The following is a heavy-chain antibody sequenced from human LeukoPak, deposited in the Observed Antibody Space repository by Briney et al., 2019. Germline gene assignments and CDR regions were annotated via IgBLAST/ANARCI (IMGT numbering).Heavy chain of an antibody. CDR1: GFTFSSYA. CDR3: AREYSSSSGQPLDY. V-gene: IGHV3-30-3*01. D-gene: IGHD6-6*01. J-gene: IGHJ4*02. CDR2: ISYDGSNK. Sequence: GGSLRLSCAASGFTFSSYAMHWVRQAPGKGLEWVAVISYDGSNKYYADSVKGRFTISRDNSKNTLYLQMNSLRAEDTAVYYCAREYSSSSGQPLDYWGQGTLVTVSS.